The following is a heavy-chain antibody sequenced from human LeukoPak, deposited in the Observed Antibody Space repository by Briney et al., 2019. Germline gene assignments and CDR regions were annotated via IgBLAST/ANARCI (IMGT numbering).Heavy chain of an antibody. J-gene: IGHJ4*01. D-gene: IGHD3-10*01. CDR2: ISGSGGST. V-gene: IGHV3-23*01. CDR1: GFTFSSYA. CDR3: ARGGSGSFYTLFDY. Sequence: GGSLRLSCAASGFTFSSYAMSWVRQAPGKGLEWVSAISGSGGSTYYADSVKGRFTISRDNAENSLYLQMNSLRAEDTAVYYCARGGSGSFYTLFDYWGHGTLVTVSS.